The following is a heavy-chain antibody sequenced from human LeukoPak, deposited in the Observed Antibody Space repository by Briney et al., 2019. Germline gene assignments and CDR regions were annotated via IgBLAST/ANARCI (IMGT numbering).Heavy chain of an antibody. J-gene: IGHJ5*02. CDR1: GGSFNGYY. Sequence: SETLSLTCAVYGGSFNGYYWSWIRQPPGKGLEWIGEINHSGSTNYNPSLKSRVTISVDTSKNQFSLKLSSVTAADTAVYYCARGRAVPAAIRMGWFDPWGQGTLVTVSS. CDR3: ARGRAVPAAIRMGWFDP. CDR2: INHSGST. V-gene: IGHV4-34*01. D-gene: IGHD2-2*02.